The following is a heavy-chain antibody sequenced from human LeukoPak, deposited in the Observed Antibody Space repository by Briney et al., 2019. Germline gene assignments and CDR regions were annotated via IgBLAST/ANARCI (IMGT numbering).Heavy chain of an antibody. D-gene: IGHD3-22*01. Sequence: SVKVSCKASGGTFSSYAISWVRQAPGQGLEWMGGIIPIFGTANYAQKFQGRVTITADESTSTAYMELSSLRSEDTAVYYCARVAAYYYDSSAEAFDIWGQGTMVTVSS. CDR3: ARVAAYYYDSSAEAFDI. V-gene: IGHV1-69*01. CDR2: IIPIFGTA. J-gene: IGHJ3*02. CDR1: GGTFSSYA.